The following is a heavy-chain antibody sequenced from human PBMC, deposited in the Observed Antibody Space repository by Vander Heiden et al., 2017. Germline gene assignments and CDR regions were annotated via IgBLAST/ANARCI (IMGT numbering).Heavy chain of an antibody. J-gene: IGHJ5*02. CDR2: IIPIFSTA. Sequence: QVQLVQSGAEVKQPGSSVKVSCKASGGTFRRSAISGVRQAPGQRLWWKGGIIPIFSTANYAQKFQGRVAITADESTSTAYMGLSSLRSEDTAGYYGARGGVVVVVVAAGSWFDPWGQGTLVTVSS. D-gene: IGHD2-15*01. CDR3: ARGGVVVVVVAAGSWFDP. V-gene: IGHV1-69*01. CDR1: GGTFRRSA.